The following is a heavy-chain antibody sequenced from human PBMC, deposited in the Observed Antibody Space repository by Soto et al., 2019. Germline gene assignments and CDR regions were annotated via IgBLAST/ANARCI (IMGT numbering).Heavy chain of an antibody. CDR3: AHTLSSADYVSWYFDL. Sequence: QITLKESGPTLVKPTQTLTLTCTFSGFALSTNGVGVGWIRQSPGKALEWVALIYWNDDKRYSPSLKSRLTNTKDTPKNPGVLTMTNVDPVDTGTYYCAHTLSSADYVSWYFDLWGRGTLVTVSS. D-gene: IGHD3-16*01. CDR2: IYWNDDK. CDR1: GFALSTNGVG. V-gene: IGHV2-5*01. J-gene: IGHJ2*01.